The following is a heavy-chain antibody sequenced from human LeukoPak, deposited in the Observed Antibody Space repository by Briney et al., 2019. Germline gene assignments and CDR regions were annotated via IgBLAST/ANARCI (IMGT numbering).Heavy chain of an antibody. J-gene: IGHJ4*02. V-gene: IGHV4-39*07. CDR3: ARRVAVTAKYCFDF. Sequence: SETLSLTCTVSGGSISSSSYYWGWIRQSPGKGLEWIGSIYYSGSTYYNPSLKSRVTISVDTSQNQFSLRMNSVTAADTAVYFCARRVAVTAKYCFDFWGQGALVTVSS. CDR1: GGSISSSSYY. D-gene: IGHD6-19*01. CDR2: IYYSGST.